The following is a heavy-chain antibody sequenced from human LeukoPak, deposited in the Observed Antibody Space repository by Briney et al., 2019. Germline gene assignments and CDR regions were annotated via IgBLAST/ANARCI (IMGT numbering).Heavy chain of an antibody. CDR2: IYHNGDT. J-gene: IGHJ4*02. CDR1: GGSFTDLY. CDR3: ARDGCGPTDY. Sequence: SETLSLTCTVSGGSFTDLYWSWIRQTPGKGLEWIGYIYHNGDTKYNPSLKSRVTMSMDTSKNQFSLKLNSVTPADTAVYCARDGCGPTDYWGKGSLVTVSS. D-gene: IGHD2-21*01. V-gene: IGHV4-59*11.